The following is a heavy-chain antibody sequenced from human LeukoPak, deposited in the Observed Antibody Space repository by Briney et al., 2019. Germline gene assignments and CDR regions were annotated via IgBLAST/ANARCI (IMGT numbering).Heavy chain of an antibody. V-gene: IGHV5-51*01. CDR1: GYNFTNYC. CDR2: IYPGDSET. D-gene: IGHD5-18*01. J-gene: IGHJ4*02. CDR3: ARSYSYGSRFFDY. Sequence: GESLKISCKVSGYNFTNYCIAWVRQMPGQRLEWMGHIYPGDSETRYSPSFQGQVTISVDKSISTAYLQWGSLKASDTAMYYCARSYSYGSRFFDYWGQGTLVTVSS.